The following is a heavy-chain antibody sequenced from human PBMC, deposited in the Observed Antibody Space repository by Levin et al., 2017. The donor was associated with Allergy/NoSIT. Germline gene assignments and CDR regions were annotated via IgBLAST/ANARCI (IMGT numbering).Heavy chain of an antibody. CDR2: INWNGGST. J-gene: IGHJ6*03. V-gene: IGHV3-20*01. CDR1: GFTFDDYG. Sequence: GGSLRLSCAASGFTFDDYGMSWVRQAPGKGLEWVSGINWNGGSTGYADSVKGRFTISRDNAKNSLYLQMNSLRAEDTALYHCARGGIAAAGTFDYYMDVWGKGTTVTVSS. CDR3: ARGGIAAAGTFDYYMDV. D-gene: IGHD6-13*01.